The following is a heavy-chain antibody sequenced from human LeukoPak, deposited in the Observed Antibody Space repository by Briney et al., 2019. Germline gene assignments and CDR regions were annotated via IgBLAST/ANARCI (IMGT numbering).Heavy chain of an antibody. CDR3: ARLLYYYDSSGYYFNWFDP. J-gene: IGHJ5*02. CDR2: IYYSGST. D-gene: IGHD3-22*01. CDR1: GGSISSYY. V-gene: IGHV4-59*08. Sequence: PSVTLSLTCTVSGGSISSYYWSWIRQPPGKGLEWIGYIYYSGSTNYNPSLKSRVTISVDTSKNQFSLKLSSVTAADTAVYYCARLLYYYDSSGYYFNWFDPWGQGTLVTVSS.